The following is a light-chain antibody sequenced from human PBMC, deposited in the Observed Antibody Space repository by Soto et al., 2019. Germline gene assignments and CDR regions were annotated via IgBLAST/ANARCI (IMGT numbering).Light chain of an antibody. CDR1: RTINTY. J-gene: IGKJ4*01. CDR3: QQTYSDIS. V-gene: IGKV1-39*01. Sequence: DVRITQSPSSLSDSVGDTITITCRASRTINTYLNWFQQKPGQPPRLLIYGASTLHDGVPSRFSGSGSGADFTLTISGLQPEDFASYHCQQTYSDISFGGGTEVDI. CDR2: GAS.